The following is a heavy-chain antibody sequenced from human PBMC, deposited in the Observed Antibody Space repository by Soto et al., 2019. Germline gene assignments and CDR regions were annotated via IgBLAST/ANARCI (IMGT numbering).Heavy chain of an antibody. J-gene: IGHJ3*02. Sequence: GGSLRLSCAASGFTFSSHAMSWVRQASGKGLEWVSAISGSGGSTYYADSVKGRFTISRDNSKNTLYLQMNSLRAEDTAVYYCAKDGVLADGHDAFDIWGQGTMVTVSS. D-gene: IGHD3-16*01. V-gene: IGHV3-23*01. CDR3: AKDGVLADGHDAFDI. CDR1: GFTFSSHA. CDR2: ISGSGGST.